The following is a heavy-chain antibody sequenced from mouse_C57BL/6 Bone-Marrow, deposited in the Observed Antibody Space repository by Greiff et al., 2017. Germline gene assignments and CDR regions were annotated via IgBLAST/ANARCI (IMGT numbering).Heavy chain of an antibody. J-gene: IGHJ3*01. V-gene: IGHV1-69*01. Sequence: QVQLQQPGAELVMPGASVKLSCKASGYTFTSYWMHWVKQRPGQGLEWIGEIDPSDSCTSYNQKFKGKSTLTVDKSSSTAYMQLSSLTSEESAVYYCALYDYDEAWFAYWGQGTLVTVSA. CDR3: ALYDYDEAWFAY. D-gene: IGHD2-4*01. CDR2: IDPSDSCT. CDR1: GYTFTSYW.